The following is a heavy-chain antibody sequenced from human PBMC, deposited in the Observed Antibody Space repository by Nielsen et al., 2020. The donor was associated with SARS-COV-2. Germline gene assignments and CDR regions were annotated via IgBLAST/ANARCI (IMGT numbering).Heavy chain of an antibody. CDR1: GFIFSDYA. D-gene: IGHD3-22*01. CDR3: ARLWDDGYYFDTGPYDY. CDR2: IKTSGGTT. J-gene: IGHJ4*02. V-gene: IGHV3-23*01. Sequence: GGSLRPSCAASGFIFSDYAMAWVRQAPGKGLEWVSVIKTSGGTTYYADSVKGRFTISRDNAKNTLYLQMNSLRAEDTAVYYCARLWDDGYYFDTGPYDYWGQGTLVTVSS.